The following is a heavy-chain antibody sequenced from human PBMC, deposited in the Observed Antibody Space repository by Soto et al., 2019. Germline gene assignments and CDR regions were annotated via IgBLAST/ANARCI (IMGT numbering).Heavy chain of an antibody. Sequence: ASVKVSCKASGYTFTGYYMHWVRQAPGQGLEWMGWINPNSGGTNYAQKFQGRVTMTRDTSISTAYMELSRLRSDDTAVYYCARFSTLGYSYVYRYFDPGGQGPWSPSPQ. D-gene: IGHD5-18*01. CDR2: INPNSGGT. CDR1: GYTFTGYY. J-gene: IGHJ5*02. CDR3: ARFSTLGYSYVYRYFDP. V-gene: IGHV1-2*02.